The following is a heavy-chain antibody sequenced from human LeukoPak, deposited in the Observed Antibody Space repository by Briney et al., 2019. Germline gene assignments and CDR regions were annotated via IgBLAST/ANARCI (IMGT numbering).Heavy chain of an antibody. CDR3: AXELLLWFGESLKTNWFDP. Sequence: GGSLRLSCAASGFTFSSYSMNWVRQAPGKGLEWVSYISSSSSTIYYADSVKGRFTISRDNAKNSLYLQMKSLRAEDTAVYYCAXELLLWFGESLKTNWFDPXGQGXLVTVSS. CDR1: GFTFSSYS. CDR2: ISSSSSTI. D-gene: IGHD3-10*01. J-gene: IGHJ5*02. V-gene: IGHV3-48*01.